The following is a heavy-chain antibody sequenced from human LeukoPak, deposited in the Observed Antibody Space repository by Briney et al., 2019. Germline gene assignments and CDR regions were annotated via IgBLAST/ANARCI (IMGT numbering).Heavy chain of an antibody. D-gene: IGHD1-1*01. J-gene: IGHJ4*02. V-gene: IGHV4-38-2*02. Sequence: PSETLSLTCTVSGFSISDGYYWAWIRQPPGKGLELIGSIYHSGKTYYNPSLKSRVTLSVDTSNNQVSLKLSSVTAADTAVYYCARLFSTDFHFDYWGQGTLVTVSS. CDR1: GFSISDGYY. CDR2: IYHSGKT. CDR3: ARLFSTDFHFDY.